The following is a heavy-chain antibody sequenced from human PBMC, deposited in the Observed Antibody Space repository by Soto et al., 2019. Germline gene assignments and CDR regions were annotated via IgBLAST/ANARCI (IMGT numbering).Heavy chain of an antibody. CDR2: IYHSGST. Sequence: LSLACALAGPSIAIMYWWSGVREALGKGLEWIGEIYHSGSTNYNPSLKSRVTISVDKSKNQFSLKLSSVTAADTAVYYCARERVAAAEDYYYYYGMDVWGQGTTVT. CDR3: ARERVAAAEDYYYYYGMDV. V-gene: IGHV4-4*02. J-gene: IGHJ6*02. D-gene: IGHD6-13*01. CDR1: GPSIAIMYW.